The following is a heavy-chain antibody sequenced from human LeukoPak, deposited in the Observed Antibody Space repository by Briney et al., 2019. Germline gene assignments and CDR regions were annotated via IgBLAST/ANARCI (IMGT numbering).Heavy chain of an antibody. D-gene: IGHD2-8*01. CDR1: GFTVSSSY. Sequence: PGGSLRLSCAASGFTVSSSYMSWVRPAPRKGLAWVSVSYSVCNTYYADSVKVRCPISRDNSNTTLYLQMNSLRPEDTAVYYCARPPYCTNGVCSFYFDYWGQGTRATVS. CDR2: SYSVCNT. CDR3: ARPPYCTNGVCSFYFDY. V-gene: IGHV3-66*02. J-gene: IGHJ4*02.